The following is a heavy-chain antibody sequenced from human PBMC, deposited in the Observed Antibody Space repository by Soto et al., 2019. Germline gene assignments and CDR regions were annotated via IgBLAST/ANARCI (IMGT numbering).Heavy chain of an antibody. CDR3: ARGGTALFDP. J-gene: IGHJ5*02. Sequence: SETLSLTCTVSGGSISSYYWSWIRQPPGKGLEWIGYIYYSGSTNYNPSLKSRVTISVDTSKNQFSLKLSSVSAADTAVYYFARGGTALFDPWGQGTLVTVSS. V-gene: IGHV4-59*01. CDR2: IYYSGST. CDR1: GGSISSYY. D-gene: IGHD3-3*02.